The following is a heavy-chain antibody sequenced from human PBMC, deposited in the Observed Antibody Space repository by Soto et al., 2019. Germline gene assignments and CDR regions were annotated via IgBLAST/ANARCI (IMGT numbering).Heavy chain of an antibody. Sequence: ASVKVSCKTSGYTFTDYYIHWVRQAPGQGLEWLGWINPNSGATNYEQKFQDWVTMTRDTSISAAYMELSRLRSDDTAMYYCARVQTSSYDFDYWGQGTLVTVSS. D-gene: IGHD6-6*01. CDR2: INPNSGAT. J-gene: IGHJ4*02. CDR3: ARVQTSSYDFDY. V-gene: IGHV1-2*04. CDR1: GYTFTDYY.